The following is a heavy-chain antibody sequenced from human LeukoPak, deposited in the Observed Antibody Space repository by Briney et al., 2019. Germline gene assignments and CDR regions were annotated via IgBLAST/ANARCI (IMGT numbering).Heavy chain of an antibody. CDR1: GFTFSSYG. CDR3: AKDHDYGDYR. J-gene: IGHJ4*02. D-gene: IGHD4-17*01. CDR2: ISYDGSKK. Sequence: PGGSLRLSCAASGFTFSSYGMHWVRQAPGKGLEWVAVISYDGSKKYYADSVKGRSTISRDNSKNTLYLQMNSLRGEDTAVYYCAKDHDYGDYRWGQGTLVTVSS. V-gene: IGHV3-30*18.